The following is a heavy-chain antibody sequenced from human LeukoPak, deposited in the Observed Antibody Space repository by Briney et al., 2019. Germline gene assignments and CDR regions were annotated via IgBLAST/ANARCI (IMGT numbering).Heavy chain of an antibody. D-gene: IGHD5-24*01. CDR3: ARAGKIMVATICNFDY. Sequence: ASVKVSCKASGYTFTSYGISWVRQAPGQGLGWMGWIRAYNGNTNYAQKLQGRVTMTTDTSTNTAYMELRRLRSDDTAVDYCARAGKIMVATICNFDYWGQGTLVTVSS. CDR2: IRAYNGNT. V-gene: IGHV1-18*01. J-gene: IGHJ4*02. CDR1: GYTFTSYG.